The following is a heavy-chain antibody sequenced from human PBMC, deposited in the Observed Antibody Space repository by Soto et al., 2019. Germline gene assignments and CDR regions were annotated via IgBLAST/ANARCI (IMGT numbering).Heavy chain of an antibody. CDR1: GGTFSSYA. V-gene: IGHV1-69*01. CDR3: ASLPKVVPAAIGYYYYGMDV. J-gene: IGHJ6*02. Sequence: QVQLVQSGAEVKKPGSSVKVSCKASGGTFSSYAISWVRQAPGQGLEWMGGIIPIFGTANYAQKFQGRVTITADESTSTAYMELSSLRSEDTAAYYCASLPKVVPAAIGYYYYGMDVWGQGTTVTVSS. D-gene: IGHD2-2*02. CDR2: IIPIFGTA.